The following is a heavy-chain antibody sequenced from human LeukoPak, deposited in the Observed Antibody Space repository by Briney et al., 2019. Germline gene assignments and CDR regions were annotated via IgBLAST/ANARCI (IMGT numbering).Heavy chain of an antibody. Sequence: GSLRLSCAASGFTFSSYSMNWVRQAPGKGLEWVSYISSSSSTIYYADSVKGRFTISRDNAKNSLYLQMNSLRAEDTAVYYCARSSSEGPFDYWGQGTLVTVSS. CDR2: ISSSSSTI. CDR1: GFTFSSYS. J-gene: IGHJ4*02. V-gene: IGHV3-48*01. CDR3: ARSSSEGPFDY. D-gene: IGHD6-19*01.